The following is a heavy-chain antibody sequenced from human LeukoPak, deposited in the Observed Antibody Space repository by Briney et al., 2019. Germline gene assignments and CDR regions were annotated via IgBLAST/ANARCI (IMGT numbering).Heavy chain of an antibody. CDR3: ASELRSSFDY. CDR1: GVSISSYY. D-gene: IGHD4-17*01. J-gene: IGHJ4*02. V-gene: IGHV4-59*12. CDR2: IYYSGST. Sequence: SETLSLTCTVSGVSISSYYWSWLRQPPGKGLEWIGYIYYSGSTNYNPSLKSRVTVSVDASKNQFSLRLSSVTAADTGVYYCASELRSSFDYWGQGTLVTVSS.